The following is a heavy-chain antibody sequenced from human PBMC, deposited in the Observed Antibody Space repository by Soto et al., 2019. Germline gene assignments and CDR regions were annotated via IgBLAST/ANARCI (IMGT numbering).Heavy chain of an antibody. V-gene: IGHV4-39*01. D-gene: IGHD1-26*01. CDR3: ARHDGSRFYGMDV. CDR1: GHSISSSSYY. CDR2: LHSSGTT. Sequence: QLRLQESGPGLVKPSETLFLTCTVSGHSISSSSYYWGWFRQSPGKGLEWSGSLHSSGTTYYNPSLKSRVTTFVDTSRNQFSLWADSVTAADTAVYDCARHDGSRFYGMDVWGQGTTVTVSS. J-gene: IGHJ6*02.